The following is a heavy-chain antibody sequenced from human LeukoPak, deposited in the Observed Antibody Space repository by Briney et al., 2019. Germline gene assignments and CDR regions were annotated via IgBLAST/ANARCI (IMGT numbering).Heavy chain of an antibody. CDR2: IKSKTDGGTT. D-gene: IGHD2-2*01. V-gene: IGHV3-15*01. CDR1: GFTFSNAW. Sequence: GGSLRLSCAASGFTFSNAWMSWVRQAPGKGLEWVGRIKSKTDGGTTDYAAPVKGRFTISRDDSKNTLYLQMNSLKTEDTAVYYCTTDKWGYCSSTSCYLFDYWGQGTLVTVSS. CDR3: TTDKWGYCSSTSCYLFDY. J-gene: IGHJ4*02.